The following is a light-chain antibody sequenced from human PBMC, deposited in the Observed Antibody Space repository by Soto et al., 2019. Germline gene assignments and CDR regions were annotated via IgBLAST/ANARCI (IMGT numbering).Light chain of an antibody. CDR3: QQYGSSPWT. Sequence: EIVLTQSPGTLSLSPGERATLSCRASQSVTNSRLAWYQQKPGQAPKVLIYGGSNRATGIPDRFSGSGSGTDFTLTISRLEPEDFAVYYCQQYGSSPWTFGQGTKVDIK. CDR2: GGS. CDR1: QSVTNSR. V-gene: IGKV3-20*01. J-gene: IGKJ1*01.